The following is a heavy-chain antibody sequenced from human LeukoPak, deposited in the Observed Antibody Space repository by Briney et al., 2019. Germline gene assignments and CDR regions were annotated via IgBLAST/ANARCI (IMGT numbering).Heavy chain of an antibody. D-gene: IGHD2-2*01. J-gene: IGHJ5*02. CDR3: AKNLGICTSTSCYGWFDP. V-gene: IGHV3-48*01. Sequence: SGGSLRLSCAASGFAFSDYTMNWVRQAPGKGLEWVSYISSSSSPIYYADSVKGRFTISRDNSKNTLYLQMNSLRAEDTAVYYCAKNLGICTSTSCYGWFDPWGQGTLVTVSS. CDR2: ISSSSSPI. CDR1: GFAFSDYT.